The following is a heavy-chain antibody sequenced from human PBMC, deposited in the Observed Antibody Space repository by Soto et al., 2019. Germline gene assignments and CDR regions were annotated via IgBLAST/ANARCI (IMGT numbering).Heavy chain of an antibody. J-gene: IGHJ4*02. CDR3: ARGGMVIIPTATAFDY. D-gene: IGHD2-2*01. CDR2: IYASGST. CDR1: GGSISTYY. V-gene: IGHV4-4*07. Sequence: SETLSHTCTVSGGSISTYYWIWIRQPAGKGLEWIGRIYASGSTNYNPSLKSRVTMSVATSKNQFSLKLSSVTAADTAVYYCARGGMVIIPTATAFDYWGQGTLVTVSS.